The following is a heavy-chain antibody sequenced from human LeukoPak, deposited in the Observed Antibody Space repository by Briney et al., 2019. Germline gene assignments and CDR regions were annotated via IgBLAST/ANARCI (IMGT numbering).Heavy chain of an antibody. CDR1: GCTFSNHA. V-gene: IGHV3-30*04. J-gene: IGHJ4*02. CDR3: ARGRTPYCRSTTCYARLDY. D-gene: IGHD2-2*01. Sequence: GGSLRLSCAASGCTFSNHAMHWVRQGPGKGLEWVGLISFDESTNDYADAVKGRFTISRDNSKNTQYLQMNSLRPEDTAVYYCARGRTPYCRSTTCYARLDYWGQGTLVTVSS. CDR2: ISFDESTN.